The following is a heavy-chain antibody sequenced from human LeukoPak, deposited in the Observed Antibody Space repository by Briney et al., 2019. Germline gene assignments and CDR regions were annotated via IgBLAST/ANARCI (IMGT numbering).Heavy chain of an antibody. Sequence: GGSLRLSCAASGFTFSSYGMHWVRQVPGKGLEWVAVIWYDGSNEYYADSVKGRFTISRDNSKNTLYLQMNSPRAEDTAVYYCAKAPYYDLWSGYRGHYFDYWGQGTLVTVSS. D-gene: IGHD3-3*01. CDR2: IWYDGSNE. J-gene: IGHJ4*02. CDR1: GFTFSSYG. V-gene: IGHV3-33*03. CDR3: AKAPYYDLWSGYRGHYFDY.